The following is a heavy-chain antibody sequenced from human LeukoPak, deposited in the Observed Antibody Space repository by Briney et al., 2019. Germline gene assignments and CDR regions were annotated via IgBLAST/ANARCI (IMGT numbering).Heavy chain of an antibody. J-gene: IGHJ5*02. CDR3: ARGAMNDLAAAMRFDP. D-gene: IGHD6-13*01. CDR1: GFTFSSYS. Sequence: GGSLRLSCAASGFTFSSYSMNWVRQAPGKGLEWVSSISSSSSYIYYADSVKGRFTISRDNAKNSLYLQMNSLRAEDTAVYYCARGAMNDLAAAMRFDPWGQGTLVTVSS. V-gene: IGHV3-21*04. CDR2: ISSSSSYI.